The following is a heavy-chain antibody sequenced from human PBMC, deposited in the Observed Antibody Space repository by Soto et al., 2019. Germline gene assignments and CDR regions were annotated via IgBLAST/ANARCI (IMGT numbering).Heavy chain of an antibody. CDR3: ARLLGAAPPSSMDV. J-gene: IGHJ6*02. V-gene: IGHV4-39*01. CDR1: GGSISSSSYY. Sequence: SETLSLTCTVSGGSISSSSYYWGWIRQPPGKGLEWIGSIYYSGSTYYNPSLKSRVTISVDTSKNQFSLKLSSVTAADTAVYYCARLLGAAPPSSMDVWGQGTTVTVSS. CDR2: IYYSGST. D-gene: IGHD1-26*01.